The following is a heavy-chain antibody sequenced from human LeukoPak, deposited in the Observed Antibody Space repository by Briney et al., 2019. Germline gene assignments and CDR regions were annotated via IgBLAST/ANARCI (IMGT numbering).Heavy chain of an antibody. V-gene: IGHV3-23*01. Sequence: QPGGSLRLSCAASGFTFSSYAMSWVRQAPGKGLECVSAIGGGGGDTFYADSVKGRFTLSRDNSKNTLYLQMSSLRAEDTAVYYCGSHFGVGYYFDYWGQGTLVTVSS. CDR1: GFTFSSYA. D-gene: IGHD3-3*01. J-gene: IGHJ4*02. CDR2: IGGGGGDT. CDR3: GSHFGVGYYFDY.